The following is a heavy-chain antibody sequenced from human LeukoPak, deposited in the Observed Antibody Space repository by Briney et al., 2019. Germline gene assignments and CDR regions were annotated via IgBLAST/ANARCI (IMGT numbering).Heavy chain of an antibody. J-gene: IGHJ4*02. V-gene: IGHV4-59*01. CDR1: GGSISSYY. CDR2: IYYSGST. CDR3: ARGDDYVWGSYRD. D-gene: IGHD3-16*02. Sequence: SETLSLTCTVSGGSISSYYWSWIRQPPGKGLEWIGYIYYSGSTNYNPSLKSRVTISVDTSKNQFSLKLSSVNAADTAVYYCARGDDYVWGSYRDWGQGTLVTVSS.